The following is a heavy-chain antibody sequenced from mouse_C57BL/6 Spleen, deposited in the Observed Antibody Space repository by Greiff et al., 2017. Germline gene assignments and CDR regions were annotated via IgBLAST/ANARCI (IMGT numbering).Heavy chain of an antibody. CDR2: IHPSDSDT. J-gene: IGHJ2*01. D-gene: IGHD2-2*01. V-gene: IGHV1-74*01. CDR3: ARMVTTGGYYFDY. CDR1: GYTFTSYW. Sequence: VQLQQPGAELVKPGASVKVSCKASGYTFTSYWMHWVKQRPGQGLEWIGRIHPSDSDTNYTQKFKGKATLTVDKSSSTAYMQLSSLTSEDSAVYSCARMVTTGGYYFDYWGQGTTLTVSS.